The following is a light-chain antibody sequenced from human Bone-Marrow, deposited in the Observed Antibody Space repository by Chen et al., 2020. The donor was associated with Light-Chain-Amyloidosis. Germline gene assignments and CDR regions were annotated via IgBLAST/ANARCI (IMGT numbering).Light chain of an antibody. J-gene: IGLJ2*01. CDR1: DLPTKY. Sequence: SYELTQPPSVSVSPGQTARITCSGDDLPTKYAYWYQQKPGQATVLVIHRDTERPSGISERLSGSSSGTTATLTISGVQAEDEADYHCQSADSSGTYEVIFGGGTKLTGL. CDR3: QSADSSGTYEVI. CDR2: RDT. V-gene: IGLV3-25*03.